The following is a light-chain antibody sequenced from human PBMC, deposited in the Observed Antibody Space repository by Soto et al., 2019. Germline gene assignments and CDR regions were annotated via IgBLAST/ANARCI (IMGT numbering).Light chain of an antibody. CDR2: DVS. CDR3: SSYTSSSTL. V-gene: IGLV2-14*01. Sequence: QSALTQPASVSGSPGQSITISCTGTSSDVGGYNYVSWYQQHPGKAPKLMIYDVSNRPSGVSNRFSGSKSGNTASLTISGLQAEDEADYYCSSYTSSSTLFGGGTQL. J-gene: IGLJ2*01. CDR1: SSDVGGYNY.